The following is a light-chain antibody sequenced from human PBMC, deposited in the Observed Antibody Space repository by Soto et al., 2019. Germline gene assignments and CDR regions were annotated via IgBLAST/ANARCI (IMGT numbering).Light chain of an antibody. CDR3: QVWDSSSDVV. CDR1: NIGSKS. Sequence: SYELTQPPSVSVAPGKTARITCGGNNIGSKSVHWYQQKPGQAPVLVIYYDSDRPSGIPERFSGSNSENTATLTIRRVEGGDEADFYCQVWDSSSDVVFGGGTKLTVL. CDR2: YDS. J-gene: IGLJ2*01. V-gene: IGLV3-21*04.